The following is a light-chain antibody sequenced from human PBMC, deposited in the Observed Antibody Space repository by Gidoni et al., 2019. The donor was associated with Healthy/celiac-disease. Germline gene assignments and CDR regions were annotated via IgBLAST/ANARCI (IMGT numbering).Light chain of an antibody. CDR2: EGI. V-gene: IGLV2-23*01. J-gene: IGLJ3*02. Sequence: QSALTQPASVSGSPGQSITISCTGTSSDVGSYNLVSWYQQHPGKAPKLMMYEGIKRPSGVSDRFSGSKSDNTASLTISGLQAEDEADYYCCSYAGSSTWMFGGGTKLTVL. CDR1: SSDVGSYNL. CDR3: CSYAGSSTWM.